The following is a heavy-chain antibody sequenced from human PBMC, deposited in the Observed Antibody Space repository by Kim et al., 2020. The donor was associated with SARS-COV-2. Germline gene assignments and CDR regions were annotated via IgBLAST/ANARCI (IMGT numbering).Heavy chain of an antibody. V-gene: IGHV1-2*02. Sequence: ASVKVSCKASGYGFSDFIIHWVRQAPGQGLEWMGWIDPKNGDTHYAQSFQGRVTMIRDTFVSTVYLDLSRLRSDDTAVYYCARDEVPTILGMEDVWGQGITVTVAS. CDR1: GYGFSDFI. J-gene: IGHJ6*02. CDR2: IDPKNGDT. D-gene: IGHD3-3*02. CDR3: ARDEVPTILGMEDV.